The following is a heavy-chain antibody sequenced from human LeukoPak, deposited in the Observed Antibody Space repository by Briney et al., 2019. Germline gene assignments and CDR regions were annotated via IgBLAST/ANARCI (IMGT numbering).Heavy chain of an antibody. Sequence: SETLSLTCAVSGGSISSGGYSWSWIRQPPGKGLEWIGYICHSGSTYYNPSLKSRVTISVDRSKNQFSLKLSSVTAADTAVYYCARGITTPFDYWGQGTLVTVSS. D-gene: IGHD2-15*01. CDR3: ARGITTPFDY. CDR1: GGSISSGGYS. V-gene: IGHV4-30-2*01. CDR2: ICHSGST. J-gene: IGHJ4*02.